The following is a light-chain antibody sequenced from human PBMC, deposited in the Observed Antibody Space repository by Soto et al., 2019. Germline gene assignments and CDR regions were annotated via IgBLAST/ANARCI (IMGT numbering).Light chain of an antibody. V-gene: IGLV2-8*01. CDR2: EVS. CDR3: SSYAGSNNFV. J-gene: IGLJ1*01. CDR1: SSDVGGYNY. Sequence: QSALAQPASVSGSPGQSITISCTRSSSDVGGYNYVSWYQQHPGKAPKLMIYEVSERPSGVPDRFSGSKSSNTASLTVSGLQAEDEADYYCSSYAGSNNFVFGTGTKVTVL.